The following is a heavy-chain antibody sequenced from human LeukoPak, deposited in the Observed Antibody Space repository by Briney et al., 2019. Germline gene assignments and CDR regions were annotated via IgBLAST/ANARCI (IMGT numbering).Heavy chain of an antibody. CDR1: GYTLTELS. V-gene: IGHV1-24*01. CDR2: FDPEDGET. Sequence: GASVKVSCKVSGYTLTELSMHWVRQAPGKGLEWMGGFDPEDGETIYAQKFQGRVTMTEDTSTDTAYIELSSLRSEDTAVYYCATVFPTDSGSTGGYYFDYWGQGTLVTVSS. D-gene: IGHD1-26*01. CDR3: ATVFPTDSGSTGGYYFDY. J-gene: IGHJ4*02.